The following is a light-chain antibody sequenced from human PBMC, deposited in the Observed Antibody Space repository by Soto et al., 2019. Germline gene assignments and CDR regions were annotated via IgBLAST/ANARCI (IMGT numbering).Light chain of an antibody. V-gene: IGKV1-39*01. CDR3: QQSYSTPIT. J-gene: IGKJ5*01. CDR1: QSISSY. CDR2: AAS. Sequence: DIQMTQSPSSLSASVGDRVTITCRASQSISSYLNWYQQKPGKAPKLLIYAASSLQSGVPSRFSGSGSGTDFTLTISSLQPEDFETYYCQQSYSTPITLG.